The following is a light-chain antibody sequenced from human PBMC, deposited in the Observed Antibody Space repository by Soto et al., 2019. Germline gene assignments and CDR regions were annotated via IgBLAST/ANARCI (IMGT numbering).Light chain of an antibody. CDR1: QSVNSN. CDR2: VAS. CDR3: QQYNNWST. Sequence: EIVMTQSPATLSASPRERATLSCRASQSVNSNLAWYQQKPGQAPRLLIYVASTRATGVPARFSGSGSEKEFILTVSSLQSEDVGVYFCQQYNNWSTFGQGTKVEIK. V-gene: IGKV3-15*01. J-gene: IGKJ1*01.